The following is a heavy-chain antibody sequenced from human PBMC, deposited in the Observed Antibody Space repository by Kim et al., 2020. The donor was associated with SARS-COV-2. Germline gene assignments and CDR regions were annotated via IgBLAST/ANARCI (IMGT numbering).Heavy chain of an antibody. V-gene: IGHV4-59*01. CDR3: ARDVRCGPYYYYYMDV. J-gene: IGHJ6*03. Sequence: SLKSRVTISVDTSKNQFSLKLSSVTAADTAVYYCARDVRCGPYYYYYMDVWGKGTTVTVSS. D-gene: IGHD4-17*01.